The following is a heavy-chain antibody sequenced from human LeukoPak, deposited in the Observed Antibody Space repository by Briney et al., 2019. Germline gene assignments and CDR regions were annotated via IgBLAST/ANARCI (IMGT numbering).Heavy chain of an antibody. V-gene: IGHV4-61*02. CDR1: GGSISSGSYY. D-gene: IGHD2-2*01. CDR2: IYTSGST. J-gene: IGHJ6*02. Sequence: SETLSLTCTVPGGSISSGSYYWSWIRQPAGKGLEWIGRIYTSGSTNYNPSLKSRVTISVDTSKNQFSLKLSSVTAADTAVYYCARSEVVPAYYYGMDVWGQGTTVTVSS. CDR3: ARSEVVPAYYYGMDV.